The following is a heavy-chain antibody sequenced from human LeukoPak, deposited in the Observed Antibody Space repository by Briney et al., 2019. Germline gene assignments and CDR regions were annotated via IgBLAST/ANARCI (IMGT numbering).Heavy chain of an antibody. CDR3: ARHDNGDDFDY. Sequence: ASVKVSCKASGGTFSSYAISWVRQAPGQGLEWMGWINTYNGNPAYAQGFTGRFVFSLDTYVTTAYLQISSLKAEDTAVYYCARHDNGDDFDYWGQGTLVTVSS. CDR1: GGTFSSYA. V-gene: IGHV7-4-1*02. D-gene: IGHD4/OR15-4a*01. J-gene: IGHJ4*02. CDR2: INTYNGNP.